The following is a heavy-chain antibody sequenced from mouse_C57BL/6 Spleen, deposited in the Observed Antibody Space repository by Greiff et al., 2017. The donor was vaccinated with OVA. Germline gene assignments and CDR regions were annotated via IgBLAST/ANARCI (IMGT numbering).Heavy chain of an antibody. CDR2: ISSGSSTI. D-gene: IGHD6-2*01. CDR3: ARLSLQYYFDY. J-gene: IGHJ2*01. V-gene: IGHV5-17*01. Sequence: EVKLVESGGGLVKPGGSLKLSCAASGFTFSDYGMHWVRQAPEKGLEWVAYISSGSSTIYYADTVKGRFTISRDNAKNTLFLQMTSLRSEDTAMYYCARLSLQYYFDYWGQGTTLTVSS. CDR1: GFTFSDYG.